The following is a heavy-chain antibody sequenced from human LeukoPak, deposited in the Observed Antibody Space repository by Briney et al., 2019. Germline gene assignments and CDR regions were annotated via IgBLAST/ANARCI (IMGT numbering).Heavy chain of an antibody. CDR1: GFTFSSYG. D-gene: IGHD3-22*01. CDR2: ISYDGSNK. CDR3: AKDSSGPFDY. Sequence: GGSLRLSCAASGFTFSSYGMHWVRQAPGKGLEWVAVISYDGSNKYYADSVKGRFTISRDNSKNTLYLQMNSLRAEDTAVYYCAKDSSGPFDYWGQGTLVTVSS. J-gene: IGHJ4*02. V-gene: IGHV3-30*18.